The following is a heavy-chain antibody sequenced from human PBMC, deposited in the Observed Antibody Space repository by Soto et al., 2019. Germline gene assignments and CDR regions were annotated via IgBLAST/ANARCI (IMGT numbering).Heavy chain of an antibody. CDR3: ARDAPDCSSGTCYSAYFDL. D-gene: IGHD2-15*01. Sequence: SETLSLTCTVSGGSISSYYWSWIRQPPGKGLEWIGYIYYSGNTNYNPSLKSRVTISVDTSKNQFSLKLSSVTAADTAVYYCARDAPDCSSGTCYSAYFDLWGQGTLVTVSS. J-gene: IGHJ4*02. CDR2: IYYSGNT. CDR1: GGSISSYY. V-gene: IGHV4-59*01.